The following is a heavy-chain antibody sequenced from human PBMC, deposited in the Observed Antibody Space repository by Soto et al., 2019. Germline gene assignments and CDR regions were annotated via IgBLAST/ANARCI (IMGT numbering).Heavy chain of an antibody. CDR2: INPSGTTT. V-gene: IGHV1-46*01. Sequence: QVQLVQSGAEVKKPGASVKVSCKASGYTFTSFYMHWVRQAPGQGLEWMGIINPSGTTTDYAQKFQGRVTMTRDTSTSTYYMELSSLTSEDTAVYYCAKPQIARHYYYGMVVWGQGTAVTVSS. CDR3: AKPQIARHYYYGMVV. J-gene: IGHJ6*02. CDR1: GYTFTSFY.